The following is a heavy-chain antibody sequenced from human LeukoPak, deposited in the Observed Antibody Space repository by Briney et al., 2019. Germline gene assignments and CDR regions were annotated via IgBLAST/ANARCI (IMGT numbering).Heavy chain of an antibody. D-gene: IGHD2-8*02. J-gene: IGHJ6*03. CDR3: ASGYCTGGVCYSIHMDV. V-gene: IGHV3-21*01. CDR1: GFTFSSYS. CDR2: ISSSSSYI. Sequence: GGSLRLSCAASGFTFSSYSMNWVRQAPGKGLEWVSSISSSSSYIYYAGSVKGRFTISRDNAKNSLYLQMNSLRAEDTAVYYCASGYCTGGVCYSIHMDVWGKGTTVTVSS.